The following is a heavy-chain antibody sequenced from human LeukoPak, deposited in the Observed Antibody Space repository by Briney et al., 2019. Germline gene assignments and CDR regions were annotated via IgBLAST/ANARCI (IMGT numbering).Heavy chain of an antibody. CDR3: ARGAQTYYDKAPVDY. CDR1: GGSFSGHY. J-gene: IGHJ4*02. CDR2: INHSGST. V-gene: IGHV4-34*01. Sequence: SETLSLTXAVYGGSFSGHYWSWIRQPPGKGLEWIGEINHSGSTNYNPSLKSRVTTSVDTSKNQFCLKLSSVTAADTAVYYCARGAQTYYDKAPVDYWGQRSLVT. D-gene: IGHD3-22*01.